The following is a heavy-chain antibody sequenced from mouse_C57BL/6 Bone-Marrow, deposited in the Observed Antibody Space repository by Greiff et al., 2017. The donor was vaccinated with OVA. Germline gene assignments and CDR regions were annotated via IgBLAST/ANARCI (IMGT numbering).Heavy chain of an antibody. CDR1: GFNIKDDY. V-gene: IGHV14-4*01. CDR2: IDPENGDT. J-gene: IGHJ1*03. CDR3: TTHYGSSYWYFDV. D-gene: IGHD1-1*01. Sequence: VQLQQSGAELVRPGASVKLSCTASGFNIKDDYMHWVKQRPDQGLEWIGWIDPENGDTEYASKFQGKATITADTSSNTAYLQLSSLTSEDTAVYYCTTHYGSSYWYFDVWGTGTTVTVSS.